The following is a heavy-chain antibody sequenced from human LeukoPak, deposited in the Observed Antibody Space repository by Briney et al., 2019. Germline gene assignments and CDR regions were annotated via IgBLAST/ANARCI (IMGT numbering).Heavy chain of an antibody. D-gene: IGHD6-13*01. CDR3: ARQGIRGQRLVHFDY. CDR1: GGSISSYY. J-gene: IGHJ4*02. CDR2: IYYSGST. V-gene: IGHV4-59*08. Sequence: SETLSLTCTVSGGSISSYYWSWIRQPPGKGLEWIGYIYYSGSTNYNPSLKSRVTISVDTSKNQFSLKLSSVTAADAAVYYCARQGIRGQRLVHFDYWGPGTLVTVSS.